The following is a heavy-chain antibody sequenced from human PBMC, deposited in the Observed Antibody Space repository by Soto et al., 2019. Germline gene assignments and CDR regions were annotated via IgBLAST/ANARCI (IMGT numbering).Heavy chain of an antibody. V-gene: IGHV3-23*01. Sequence: EVQLLESGGGLVQPGGSLRLSCAASGFTFSSYAMSWVRQAPGKGLEWVSAISGSGGSTYYADSVKGRFTISRDNSKNTLYLQMNSLRAEDTAVYYCAKGGGIQLWLGGGRRFDYWGQGTLVTVSS. CDR1: GFTFSSYA. CDR2: ISGSGGST. D-gene: IGHD5-18*01. J-gene: IGHJ4*02. CDR3: AKGGGIQLWLGGGRRFDY.